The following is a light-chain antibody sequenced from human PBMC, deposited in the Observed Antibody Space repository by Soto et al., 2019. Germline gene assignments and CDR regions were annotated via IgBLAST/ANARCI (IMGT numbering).Light chain of an antibody. CDR1: QSATSNY. CDR2: GIS. CDR3: QQYGSTPPT. J-gene: IGKJ2*01. Sequence: EVVLTQSPGTLSLSPGERATLSCRASQSATSNYLAWYQQKPGQAPRLLIYGISNRATGIPDKFSGSGSGTDFSLTISRLEPEDFAVYICQQYGSTPPTFGQGTKLEIK. V-gene: IGKV3-20*01.